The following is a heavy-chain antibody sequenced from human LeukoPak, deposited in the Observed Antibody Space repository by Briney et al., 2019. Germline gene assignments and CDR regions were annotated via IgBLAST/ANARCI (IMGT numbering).Heavy chain of an antibody. D-gene: IGHD6-13*01. Sequence: GASVKVSCKASGYSLTGYYMHWVRQAPGQGLEWMGWINPNSGETGYAQEFQGRVSMTRDMSISTIYMELARLKSDDTAFYYRARWDGYSSSPDYWGQGSLVTVSS. CDR1: GYSLTGYY. CDR2: INPNSGET. CDR3: ARWDGYSSSPDY. J-gene: IGHJ4*02. V-gene: IGHV1-2*02.